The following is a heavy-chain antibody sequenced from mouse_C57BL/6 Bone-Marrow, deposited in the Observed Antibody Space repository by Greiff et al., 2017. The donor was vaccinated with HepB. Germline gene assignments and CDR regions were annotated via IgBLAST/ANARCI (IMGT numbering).Heavy chain of an antibody. CDR1: GYTFTSYW. Sequence: EVQLQQSGTVLARPGASVKMSCKTSGYTFTSYWMHWVKQRPGRGLEWIGAIYPGNSDTSYNQKFKGKAKLTAVTSASTAYMELSSLTNEDSAVYYCTRNYGSRNYYAMDYWGQGTSVTVSS. V-gene: IGHV1-5*01. D-gene: IGHD1-1*01. CDR3: TRNYGSRNYYAMDY. CDR2: IYPGNSDT. J-gene: IGHJ4*01.